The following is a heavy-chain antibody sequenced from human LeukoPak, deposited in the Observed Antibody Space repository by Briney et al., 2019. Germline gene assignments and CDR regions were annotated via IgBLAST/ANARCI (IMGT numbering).Heavy chain of an antibody. CDR2: IYIRGST. J-gene: IGHJ4*02. CDR1: RDSISRHY. CDR3: AREGYDSSGYYALEY. D-gene: IGHD3-22*01. Sequence: SETLSLTCTVSRDSISRHYGNWIRQPAGKGLEWIGRIYIRGSTSYNPSLKSRLTISADTSKKQFSLKLSSVTAADTAVYYCAREGYDSSGYYALEYRGQRALVTVSS. V-gene: IGHV4-4*07.